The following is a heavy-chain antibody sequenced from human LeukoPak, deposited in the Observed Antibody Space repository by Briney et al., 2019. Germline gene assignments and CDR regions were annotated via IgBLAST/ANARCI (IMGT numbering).Heavy chain of an antibody. V-gene: IGHV3-49*04. D-gene: IGHD2-2*02. CDR1: GFTFGDYA. CDR2: IRSKAYGGTT. CDR3: TRDPTGYCSSTSCYIDAFDI. Sequence: GGSLRLSCTASGFTFGDYAMSWVHQAPGKGLEWVGFIRSKAYGGTTEYAASVKGRFTISRDDSKSIAYLQMNSLKTEDTAVYYCTRDPTGYCSSTSCYIDAFDIWGQGTMVTVSS. J-gene: IGHJ3*02.